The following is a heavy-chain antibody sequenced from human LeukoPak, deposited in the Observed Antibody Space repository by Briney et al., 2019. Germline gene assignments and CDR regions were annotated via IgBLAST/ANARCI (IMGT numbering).Heavy chain of an antibody. CDR1: GYTFTSYG. CDR2: ISAYNGNT. CDR3: ARDLGPYYYDSGGYHYALDY. J-gene: IGHJ4*02. D-gene: IGHD3-22*01. Sequence: ASVTVSCKAFGYTFTSYGITWVRQAPGQGLEGTGWISAYNGNTNYAQRVQGRITLTTDASANTAYMELRSLRSDDTAVYYCARDLGPYYYDSGGYHYALDYWGQGTLVTVSS. V-gene: IGHV1-18*01.